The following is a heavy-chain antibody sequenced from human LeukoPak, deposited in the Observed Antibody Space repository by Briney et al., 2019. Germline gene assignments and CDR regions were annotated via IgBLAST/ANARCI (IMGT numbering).Heavy chain of an antibody. V-gene: IGHV3-33*06. CDR1: GFTFSSYG. Sequence: GRSLRLSCAASGFTFSSYGMHWVRQAPGKGLEWVAVIWYDGSNKYYADSVKGRFTICRDNSKNTLYLQMNSLRSEDTAVYYCAKDSRHYYYDSSGYLDYLGQGTLVTVSS. J-gene: IGHJ4*02. CDR3: AKDSRHYYYDSSGYLDY. CDR2: IWYDGSNK. D-gene: IGHD3-22*01.